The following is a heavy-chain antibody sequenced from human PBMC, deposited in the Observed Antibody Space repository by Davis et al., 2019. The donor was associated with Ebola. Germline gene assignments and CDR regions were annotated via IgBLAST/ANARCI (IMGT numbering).Heavy chain of an antibody. CDR2: INHSGST. CDR3: ATHGAVAGTFDP. D-gene: IGHD6-19*01. Sequence: PSETLSLTCAVYGGSFSGYYWSWIRQPPGKGLEWIGEINHSGSTNYNPSLKSRVTISVDTSKNQFSLKLSSVTAADTAVYYCATHGAVAGTFDPWGQGTLVTVSS. V-gene: IGHV4-34*01. CDR1: GGSFSGYY. J-gene: IGHJ5*02.